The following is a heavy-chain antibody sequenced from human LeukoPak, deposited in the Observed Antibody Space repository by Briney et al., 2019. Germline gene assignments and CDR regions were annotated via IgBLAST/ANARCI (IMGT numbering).Heavy chain of an antibody. J-gene: IGHJ4*02. CDR1: GFTFSKFA. CDR2: VSYDGSYK. Sequence: GGSLRLSCAAAGFTFSKFAMHWVRQAPGKGLEWVAVVSYDGSYKYYADSVKGRFTISRDNAKNSLYLQMNSLRAEDTAVYYCARVIAAAAYFDYWGQGTLVTVSS. D-gene: IGHD6-13*01. CDR3: ARVIAAAAYFDY. V-gene: IGHV3-30*04.